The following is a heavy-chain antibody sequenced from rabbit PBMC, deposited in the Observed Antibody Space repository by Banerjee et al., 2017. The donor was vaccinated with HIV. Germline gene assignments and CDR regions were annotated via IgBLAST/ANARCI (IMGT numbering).Heavy chain of an antibody. Sequence: QSLEESGGDLVKPGASLTLTCTASGFSFSSDYYMCWVRQAPGKGLEWVACIYGDSSGSTYYATWARGRFTISTTSSTTVTLQMTSLTAADTATYFCARGLVAGVLDLWGQGTLVTVS. V-gene: IGHV1S40*01. CDR3: ARGLVAGVLDL. D-gene: IGHD3-3*01. J-gene: IGHJ4*01. CDR1: GFSFSSDYY. CDR2: IYGDSSGST.